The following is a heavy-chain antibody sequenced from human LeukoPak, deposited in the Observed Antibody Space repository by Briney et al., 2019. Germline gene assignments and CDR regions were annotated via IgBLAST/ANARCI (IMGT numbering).Heavy chain of an antibody. CDR2: ISWNSGSI. CDR3: AKAPGITMVRGVSWFDP. J-gene: IGHJ5*02. CDR1: GFTFDDYA. D-gene: IGHD3-10*01. Sequence: PGGSLRLSCAASGFTFDDYAMHWVRQAPGKGLEWVSGISWNSGSIGYADSVKGRFTISRDNAKNSLYLQMNSLRAEDTALYYYAKAPGITMVRGVSWFDPWGQGTLVTVSS. V-gene: IGHV3-9*01.